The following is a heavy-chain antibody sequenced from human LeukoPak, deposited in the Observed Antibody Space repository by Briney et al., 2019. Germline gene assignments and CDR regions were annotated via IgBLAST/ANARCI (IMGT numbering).Heavy chain of an antibody. D-gene: IGHD5-12*01. CDR1: GGTFSSYA. CDR2: IIPIFGTA. CDR3: ARDLNSGYAYFDY. V-gene: IGHV1-69*01. J-gene: IGHJ4*02. Sequence: GASVKVSCKASGGTFSSYAISWVRQAPGRGLEWMGGIIPIFGTANYAQKFQGRVTITADESTSTAYMELSSLRSEDTAVYYCARDLNSGYAYFDYWGQGTLVTVSS.